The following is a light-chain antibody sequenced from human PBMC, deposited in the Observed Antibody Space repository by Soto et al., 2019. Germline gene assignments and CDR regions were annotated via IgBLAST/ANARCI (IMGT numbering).Light chain of an antibody. J-gene: IGLJ1*01. CDR3: SLYTSENAYV. CDR2: EVS. V-gene: IGLV2-18*01. Sequence: QSALTQSPSVSGSPGQSVTISCTGTSTDFVGYNRVSWYQQPPGTAPKLMIYEVSKRLSGVPDRFSGSKSGNTASLTISGLQAADEADYYCSLYTSENAYVFGTGTKVTVL. CDR1: STDFVGYNR.